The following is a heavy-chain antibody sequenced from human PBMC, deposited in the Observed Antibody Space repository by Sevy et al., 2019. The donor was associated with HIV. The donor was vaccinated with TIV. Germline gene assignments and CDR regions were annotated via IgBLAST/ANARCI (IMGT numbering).Heavy chain of an antibody. V-gene: IGHV1-2*02. Sequence: ASVKVSCKASGYTFTGYYMHWVRQAPGQGLEWMGWINPNSGGTNYAQTFQGRVTMTRDTSISTAYMELSRLRSDDTAVYYCARGYCSSTSCSPTLNYYYYGMDVWGQGTTVTVSS. CDR3: ARGYCSSTSCSPTLNYYYYGMDV. J-gene: IGHJ6*02. CDR2: INPNSGGT. D-gene: IGHD2-2*01. CDR1: GYTFTGYY.